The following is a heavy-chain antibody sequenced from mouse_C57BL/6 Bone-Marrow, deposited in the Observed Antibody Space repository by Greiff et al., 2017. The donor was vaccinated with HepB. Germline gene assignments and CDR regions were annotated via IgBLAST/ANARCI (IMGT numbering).Heavy chain of an antibody. CDR2: INYDGSST. CDR1: GFTFSDYY. V-gene: IGHV5-16*01. D-gene: IGHD3-2*02. J-gene: IGHJ4*01. Sequence: EVHLVESEGGLVQPGSSMKLSCTASGFTFSDYYMAWVRQVPEKGLEWVANINYDGSSTYYLDSLKSRFIISRDNAKNILYLQMSSLKSEDTATYYCARETAQARDYAMDYWGQGTSVTVSS. CDR3: ARETAQARDYAMDY.